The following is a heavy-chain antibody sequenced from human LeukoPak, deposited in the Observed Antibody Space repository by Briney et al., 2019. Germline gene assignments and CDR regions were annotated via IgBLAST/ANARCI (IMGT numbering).Heavy chain of an antibody. D-gene: IGHD2/OR15-2a*01. CDR2: IYYRGET. CDR1: GGSISSSSYY. Sequence: SETLSLTCTVSGGSISSSSYYWGWIRQPPGKGLEWIGSIYYRGETYYNPSLKSRVTISIDTSRNQFSLKLTSVTAADTAVYYCVRDVPPHYSHNRGHNWFDPWGQGTLVTVSS. J-gene: IGHJ5*02. CDR3: VRDVPPHYSHNRGHNWFDP. V-gene: IGHV4-39*07.